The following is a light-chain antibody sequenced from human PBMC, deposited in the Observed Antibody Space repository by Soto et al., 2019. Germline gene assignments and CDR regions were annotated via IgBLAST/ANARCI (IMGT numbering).Light chain of an antibody. CDR1: QSVRKW. Sequence: DIQMTQSPSTLSASVGDTVTITCRASQSVRKWLAWYQQKPGKAPKVLIYQASNLESGVPSRFSGSGSGTEFNLTIGGLQPDDFGTYYCQQYDTDFSWTCGQGTRVEIK. J-gene: IGKJ1*01. CDR3: QQYDTDFSWT. CDR2: QAS. V-gene: IGKV1-5*03.